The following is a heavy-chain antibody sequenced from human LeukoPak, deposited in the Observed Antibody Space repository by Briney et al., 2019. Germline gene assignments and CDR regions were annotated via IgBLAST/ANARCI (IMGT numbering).Heavy chain of an antibody. Sequence: SETLSLTRTVSGGSISSSSYYWGWIRQPPGKGLEWIGSIYYSGSTYYNPSLKSRVTISVDTSKNQFSLKLSSVTAADTAVYYCARHLTDMVRGVIFYYYYYMDVWGKGTTVTVSS. V-gene: IGHV4-39*01. D-gene: IGHD3-10*01. CDR3: ARHLTDMVRGVIFYYYYYMDV. CDR1: GGSISSSSYY. J-gene: IGHJ6*03. CDR2: IYYSGST.